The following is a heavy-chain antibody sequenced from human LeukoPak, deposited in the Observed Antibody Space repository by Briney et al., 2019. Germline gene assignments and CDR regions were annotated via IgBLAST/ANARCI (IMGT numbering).Heavy chain of an antibody. J-gene: IGHJ4*02. CDR1: GYTFTSYD. Sequence: ASVKVSCKASGYTFTSYDVNWVRQATGQGLEWMGWMNPNSGNTGYAQKFQGRVTITRNTSISTAYMKLSSLRSEDTAVYYCARRPYKYYDILTGSYRSEFEYWGQGTLVTVSS. CDR2: MNPNSGNT. D-gene: IGHD3-9*01. V-gene: IGHV1-8*03. CDR3: ARRPYKYYDILTGSYRSEFEY.